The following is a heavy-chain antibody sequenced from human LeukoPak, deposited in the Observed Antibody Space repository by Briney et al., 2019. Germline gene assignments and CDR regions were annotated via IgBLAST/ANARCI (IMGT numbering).Heavy chain of an antibody. D-gene: IGHD6-25*01. CDR1: GFNFSGSA. Sequence: GGSLRLSCVASGFNFSGSAMHWVRQASGKGLEWVGRIRSKANNYATAYAASVKGRFTISRDDSKNTAYLQMNSLKSEDTAMYYCSRERAGVFQYWGQGILVTVSS. CDR2: IRSKANNYAT. V-gene: IGHV3-73*01. CDR3: SRERAGVFQY. J-gene: IGHJ4*02.